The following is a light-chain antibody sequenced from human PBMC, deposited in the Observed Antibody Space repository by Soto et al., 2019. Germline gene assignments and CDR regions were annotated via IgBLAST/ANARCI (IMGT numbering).Light chain of an antibody. Sequence: SYELTPPLSVSVALGQTARITCGGNNIGSKNVHWYQQKPGQAPVLVIYRDSNRPSGIPERVSGSNSGNTATLTISRAQAGDEADYYCEVWDSSTARVVGGGSKLTVL. V-gene: IGLV3-9*01. CDR1: NIGSKN. CDR2: RDS. J-gene: IGLJ3*02. CDR3: EVWDSSTARV.